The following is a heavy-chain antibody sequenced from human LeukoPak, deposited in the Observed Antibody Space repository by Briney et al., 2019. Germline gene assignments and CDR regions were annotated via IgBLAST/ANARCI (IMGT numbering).Heavy chain of an antibody. CDR3: ATDDPFVVVPAAHYYYYYYMDV. Sequence: ASVKVSCKVSGYTLTELSMHWVRQAPGKGLEWMGGFDPEDGETIYAQKFQGRVTMTEDTSTDTAYMELSSLRSEDTAVYYCATDDPFVVVPAAHYYYYYYMDVWGKGTTVTVSS. CDR2: FDPEDGET. V-gene: IGHV1-24*01. D-gene: IGHD2-2*01. J-gene: IGHJ6*03. CDR1: GYTLTELS.